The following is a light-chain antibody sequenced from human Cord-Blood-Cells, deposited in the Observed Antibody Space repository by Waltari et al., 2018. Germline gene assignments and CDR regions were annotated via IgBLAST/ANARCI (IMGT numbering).Light chain of an antibody. CDR1: QSISSY. V-gene: IGKV1-39*01. CDR2: AAS. J-gene: IGKJ4*01. Sequence: DIQMTQSPSSLSASVGDRVTITCRASQSISSYLNWYQQKPGKAPKLLIYAASSLQSGVPSRFSGSGSGTDFTLTISSLQPADFATYYCQQSYSTPLTFGGGTKVE. CDR3: QQSYSTPLT.